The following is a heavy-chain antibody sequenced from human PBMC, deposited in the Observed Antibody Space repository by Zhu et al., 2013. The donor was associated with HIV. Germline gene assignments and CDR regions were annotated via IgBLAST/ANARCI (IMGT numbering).Heavy chain of an antibody. J-gene: IGHJ4*02. V-gene: IGHV1-69*06. CDR2: IIPIIGTR. CDR1: GYTFNTHG. Sequence: QVQLVQSGAEVKKPGASVKVSCKASGYTFNTHGINWVRQAPGQGLEWMGGIIPIIGTRNYAQKFQGRVTITADKSTSTTYMEMSSLRSEDTAVYYCARGRNLIEPNFDYWGQGTLVTVSS. CDR3: ARGRNLIEPNFDY. D-gene: IGHD3-22*01.